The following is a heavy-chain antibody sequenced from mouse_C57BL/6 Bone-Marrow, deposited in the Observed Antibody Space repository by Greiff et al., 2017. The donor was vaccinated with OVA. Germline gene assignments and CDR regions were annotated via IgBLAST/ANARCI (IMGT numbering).Heavy chain of an antibody. J-gene: IGHJ3*01. CDR3: ARGAYYYGSSYGAWFAY. CDR2: LDPSDRYT. V-gene: IGHV1-50*01. CDR1: GYTFTSYW. D-gene: IGHD1-1*01. Sequence: VQLQQSGAELVKPGASVKLSCKASGYTFTSYWMQWVKQRPGQGLEWIGELDPSDRYTNYNQKFKGKATLTVDTSASTAYMQLSSLTSEDSAVYYCARGAYYYGSSYGAWFAYWGQGTLVTVSA.